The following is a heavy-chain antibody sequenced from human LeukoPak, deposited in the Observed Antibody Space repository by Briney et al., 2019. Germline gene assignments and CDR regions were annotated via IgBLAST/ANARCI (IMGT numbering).Heavy chain of an antibody. D-gene: IGHD5-18*01. CDR2: ISGSGKTI. Sequence: GGSLRLSCAGSGFTFSSYSMSWVRHAPGKGLEWVSYISGSGKTIYYADSVKGRFTISRDNTKDSLYLQMNSLGAEDTAVYYCARDWDVDTAMVTVDYWGQGTLVTVSS. CDR1: GFTFSSYS. V-gene: IGHV3-48*01. J-gene: IGHJ4*02. CDR3: ARDWDVDTAMVTVDY.